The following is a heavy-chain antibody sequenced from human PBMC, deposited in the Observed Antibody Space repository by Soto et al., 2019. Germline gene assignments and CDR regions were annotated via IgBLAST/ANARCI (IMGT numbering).Heavy chain of an antibody. CDR1: GDTISTGGYT. CDR3: ASVDTAMVYFDY. J-gene: IGHJ4*02. CDR2: TYHSGST. D-gene: IGHD5-18*01. V-gene: IGHV4-30-2*01. Sequence: SETLSLTCDVSGDTISTGGYTWAWIRQPPGEALEWIGHTYHSGSTYYNPSLKSRVTISVDRSKNQFSLKLSSVTAADTAVYYCASVDTAMVYFDYWGQGTLVTVSS.